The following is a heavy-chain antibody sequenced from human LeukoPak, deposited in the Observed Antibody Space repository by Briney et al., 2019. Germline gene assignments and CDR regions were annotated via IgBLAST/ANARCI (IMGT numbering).Heavy chain of an antibody. D-gene: IGHD2-21*01. CDR1: GFTFSSYS. CDR2: ISGSGGST. Sequence: GGSLRLSCAASGFTFSSYSLIWVRQAPGKGLEWVSAISGSGGSTYYADSVKGRFTISRDNSKNTLYLQMNSLRAEDTAVYYCAKDQGWTTTTPLFLDYWGQGTLVTVSS. J-gene: IGHJ4*02. CDR3: AKDQGWTTTTPLFLDY. V-gene: IGHV3-23*01.